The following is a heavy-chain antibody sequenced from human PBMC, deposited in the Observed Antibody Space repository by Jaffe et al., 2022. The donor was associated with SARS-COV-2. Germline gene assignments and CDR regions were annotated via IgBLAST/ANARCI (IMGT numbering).Heavy chain of an antibody. V-gene: IGHV4-39*01. CDR3: ARRGRGLWFGEPYYFDY. D-gene: IGHD3-10*01. Sequence: QLQLQESGPGLVKPSETLSLTCTVSGGSISSSSYYWGWIRQPPGKGLEWIGSIYYSGSTYYNPSLKSRVTISVDTSKNQFSLKLSSVTAADTAVYYCARRGRGLWFGEPYYFDYWGQGTLVTVSS. J-gene: IGHJ4*02. CDR1: GGSISSSSYY. CDR2: IYYSGST.